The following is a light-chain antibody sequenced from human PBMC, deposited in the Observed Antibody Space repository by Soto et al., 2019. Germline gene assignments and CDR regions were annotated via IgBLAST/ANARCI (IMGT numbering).Light chain of an antibody. J-gene: IGLJ2*01. CDR1: RSDVGGYNF. CDR3: SSFTTSSTLV. CDR2: EVT. Sequence: QSALTQPASVSGSPGQSITISCTGTRSDVGGYNFVSWYQQYPGKAPKLMISEVTNRPSGVSSRFSGSKSGNTASLTISGLQAEDEADYYCSSFTTSSTLVFGGGTKVTVL. V-gene: IGLV2-14*01.